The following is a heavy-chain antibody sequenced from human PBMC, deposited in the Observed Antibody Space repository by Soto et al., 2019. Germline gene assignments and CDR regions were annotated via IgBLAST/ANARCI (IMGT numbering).Heavy chain of an antibody. Sequence: SETLSLTCTVSGGSISSYYWSWIRQPPGKGLEWIGYIYYSGSTNYNPSLKSRVTISVDTSKNQCSLKLSSVTAADTAVYYCARVVGVATYAFDIWGQGTMVTVSS. CDR2: IYYSGST. CDR3: ARVVGVATYAFDI. V-gene: IGHV4-59*01. CDR1: GGSISSYY. J-gene: IGHJ3*02. D-gene: IGHD5-12*01.